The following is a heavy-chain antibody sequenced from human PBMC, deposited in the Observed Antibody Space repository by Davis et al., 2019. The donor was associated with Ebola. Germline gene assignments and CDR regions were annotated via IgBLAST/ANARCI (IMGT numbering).Heavy chain of an antibody. J-gene: IGHJ5*01. V-gene: IGHV3-7*03. CDR3: ARERIIGTNRGRLDS. CDR1: GFTFSSYW. CDR2: INKEGSEM. D-gene: IGHD1-7*01. Sequence: PGGSLRLSCAASGFTFSSYWMSWVRQAPGKGLEWVANINKEGSEMHYVDSLKGRFTISRDNARNSLHLQMTSLRVEDTAVYYCARERIIGTNRGRLDSWGHGTLVTVSS.